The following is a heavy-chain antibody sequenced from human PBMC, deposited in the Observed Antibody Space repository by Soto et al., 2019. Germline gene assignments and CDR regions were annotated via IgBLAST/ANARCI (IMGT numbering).Heavy chain of an antibody. Sequence: QVQLQQWGAGLLKPSETLSLTCAVYGGSFSGYYWSWIRQPPGKGLEWIGEINHSGSTNYNPSLKSGVTISVDTSRNQFSLKLSSVTAADTAVYYCARVLGYSSDNYWGQGTLVTVSS. D-gene: IGHD5-18*01. CDR2: INHSGST. J-gene: IGHJ4*02. V-gene: IGHV4-34*01. CDR3: ARVLGYSSDNY. CDR1: GGSFSGYY.